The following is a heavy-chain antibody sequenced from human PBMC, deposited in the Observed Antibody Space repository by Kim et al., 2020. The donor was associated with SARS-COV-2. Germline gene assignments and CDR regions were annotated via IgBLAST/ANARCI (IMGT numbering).Heavy chain of an antibody. V-gene: IGHV4-4*01. CDR2: T. J-gene: IGHJ5*02. Sequence: THYNPSPKSRVTMSLDKSKNQFSLRLTSVTAADTAVYSCARVDARSLIFHLWGQGTLVTVSS. CDR3: ARVDARSLIFHL. D-gene: IGHD3-16*02.